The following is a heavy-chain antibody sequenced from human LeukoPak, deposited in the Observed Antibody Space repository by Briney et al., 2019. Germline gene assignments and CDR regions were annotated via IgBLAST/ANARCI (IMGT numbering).Heavy chain of an antibody. J-gene: IGHJ4*02. V-gene: IGHV3-21*01. CDR2: IISVGTYT. Sequence: PGGSLRLSCAASGFTFSIYNMNWVRQAPGKGLEWVSSIISVGTYTYYADSVKGRFTISRDNAKNALYLQMNSLRAEDTAVYYCARHGSGSYYQGTDYWGQGTLVTVSS. CDR3: ARHGSGSYYQGTDY. D-gene: IGHD3-10*01. CDR1: GFTFSIYN.